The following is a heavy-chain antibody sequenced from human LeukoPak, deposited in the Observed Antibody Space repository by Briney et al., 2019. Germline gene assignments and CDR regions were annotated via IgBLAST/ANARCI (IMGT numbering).Heavy chain of an antibody. CDR1: GYTFTSYG. D-gene: IGHD3-22*01. Sequence: GASVKVSCKASGYTFTSYGISWVRQAPGQGLEWMGWISAYNGNTNYAQKLQGRVTMTTDTSTSTAYMELRSLRSDDTAVYYCVRDYYYDSSGYGLYYFDYWGQGTLVTVSS. J-gene: IGHJ4*02. CDR3: VRDYYYDSSGYGLYYFDY. V-gene: IGHV1-18*01. CDR2: ISAYNGNT.